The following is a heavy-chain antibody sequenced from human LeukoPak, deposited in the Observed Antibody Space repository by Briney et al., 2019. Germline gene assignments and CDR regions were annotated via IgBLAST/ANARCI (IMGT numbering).Heavy chain of an antibody. V-gene: IGHV4-34*01. CDR3: ARGARGSGSYYGY. Sequence: PSETLSLTCAVYGGSFSGFYWSWIRQPPGKGLEWIGEINHSGSTNYNPSLKNRVTISVDASKNQFSLKLSSGTAADTAVYYCARGARGSGSYYGYWGQGTLVTVSS. CDR2: INHSGST. D-gene: IGHD3-10*01. J-gene: IGHJ4*02. CDR1: GGSFSGFY.